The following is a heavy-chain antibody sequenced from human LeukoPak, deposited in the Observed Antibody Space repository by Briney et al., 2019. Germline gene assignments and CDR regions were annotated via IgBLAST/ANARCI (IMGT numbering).Heavy chain of an antibody. CDR1: GFTFDDYA. CDR3: ANEGPYSRGYQPLDY. V-gene: IGHV3-9*01. CDR2: ISKDSAFI. Sequence: GGSLRLSCAASGFTFDDYAMHWVRQAPGKGLEWVSGISKDSAFIGYAGSVKGRFTISRDNAKNSLYLQMNSLRSEDTALYYCANEGPYSRGYQPLDYWGQGTLVTVSS. D-gene: IGHD3-22*01. J-gene: IGHJ4*02.